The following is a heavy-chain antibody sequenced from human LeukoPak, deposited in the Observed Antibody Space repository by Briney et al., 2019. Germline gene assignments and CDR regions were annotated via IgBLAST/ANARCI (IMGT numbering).Heavy chain of an antibody. J-gene: IGHJ6*03. D-gene: IGHD2-2*01. CDR1: GFTFSSYT. CDR2: IASSGDDT. Sequence: GGSLRLSCAASGFTFSSYTMNWVRQAPGKGLEWVSSIASSGDDTYYAASVRGRFKISRDNAKNTAYLQMDSLRADDTAVYYCARVDAVVASTLLFYNYMDVWGKGTAVSVSS. V-gene: IGHV3-23*01. CDR3: ARVDAVVASTLLFYNYMDV.